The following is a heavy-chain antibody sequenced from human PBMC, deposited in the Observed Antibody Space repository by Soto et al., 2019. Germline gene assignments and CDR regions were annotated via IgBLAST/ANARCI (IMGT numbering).Heavy chain of an antibody. CDR1: GGTFSSYT. V-gene: IGHV1-69*02. Sequence: QVQLVQSGAEVKKTGSSVKVSCKASGGTFSSYTISWVRQAPGQGLEWMGRIIPILGIANYAQKFQGRVTITADKSTSTAYVELSSLRSEDTAVYYCASPGPRNNYYYGMDVWGQGTTVTVSS. CDR3: ASPGPRNNYYYGMDV. J-gene: IGHJ6*02. CDR2: IIPILGIA.